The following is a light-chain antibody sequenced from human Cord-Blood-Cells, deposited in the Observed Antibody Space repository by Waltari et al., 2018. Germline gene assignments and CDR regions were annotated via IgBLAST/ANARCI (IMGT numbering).Light chain of an antibody. V-gene: IGLV2-8*01. CDR2: EVS. CDR1: TSDVGGYNY. Sequence: QSALTQPPSASGPPGQSVTISCTGTTSDVGGYNYVSWYQQHPGKAPKHMIYEVSRRPSGGPERVCGSKSGNTASLTVAGLQAEDEADYYCSSYAGSSYVFGTGTKVTVL. CDR3: SSYAGSSYV. J-gene: IGLJ1*01.